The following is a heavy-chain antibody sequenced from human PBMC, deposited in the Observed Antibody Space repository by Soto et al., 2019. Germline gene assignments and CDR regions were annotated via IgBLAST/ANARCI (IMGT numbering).Heavy chain of an antibody. V-gene: IGHV1-69*02. CDR3: ARDGGITIFGVVSYNWFDP. CDR2: IIPILGIA. CDR1: GGTFSSYT. J-gene: IGHJ5*02. D-gene: IGHD3-3*01. Sequence: QVQLVQSGAEVKKPGSSVKVSCKASGGTFSSYTISWVRQAPGQGLEWMGRIIPILGIANYAQKFQGRVTITADKPPSTAYMELCSRSCEDTAVYYCARDGGITIFGVVSYNWFDPWGQGALVTVSS.